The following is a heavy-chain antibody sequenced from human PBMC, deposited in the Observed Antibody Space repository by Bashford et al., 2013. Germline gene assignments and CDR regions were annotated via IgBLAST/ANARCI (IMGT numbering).Heavy chain of an antibody. J-gene: IGHJ4*02. V-gene: IGHV1-2*02. CDR2: INPKSGGT. Sequence: VASVKVSCEASGFTFTDYYVHWVRQAPGQGLEWVGRINPKSGGTDFAQKFQGRVTMTRDTSISTTYMELNRLRSDDTALYYCARDGVSNMVEFDYWGQGTLVTVSS. D-gene: IGHD5/OR15-5a*01. CDR3: ARDGVSNMVEFDY. CDR1: GFTFTDYY.